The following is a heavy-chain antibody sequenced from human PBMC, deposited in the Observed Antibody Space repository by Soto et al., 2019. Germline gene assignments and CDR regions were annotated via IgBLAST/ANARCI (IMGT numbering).Heavy chain of an antibody. CDR1: GFTFSSYA. D-gene: IGHD2-8*01. J-gene: IGHJ4*01. CDR2: ISGSGGST. CDR3: ASWVSPHFDY. Sequence: SLRLSCAASGFTFSSYAMSWVRQAPGKGLEWVSPISGSGGSTHYADSVKGRFTISRDNSKNTVYLHMNILGAEDTAIYYCASWVSPHFDYWGHGTPVTVSS. V-gene: IGHV3-23*01.